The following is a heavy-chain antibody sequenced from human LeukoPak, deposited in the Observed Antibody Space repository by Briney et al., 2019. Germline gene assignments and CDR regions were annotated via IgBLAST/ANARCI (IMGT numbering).Heavy chain of an antibody. CDR3: ARDGLKYSSGWNWFDP. Sequence: GGSLRLSCAATGFTSSHYWIHWVRQAPGKGPVWVSRINGDGSGSSYAESVKGRFTISSDSAKNTVFLQMNSLRAEDTGVYYCARDGLKYSSGWNWFDPWGQGTLVTVSS. CDR1: GFTSSHYW. V-gene: IGHV3-74*01. CDR2: INGDGSGS. J-gene: IGHJ5*02. D-gene: IGHD6-19*01.